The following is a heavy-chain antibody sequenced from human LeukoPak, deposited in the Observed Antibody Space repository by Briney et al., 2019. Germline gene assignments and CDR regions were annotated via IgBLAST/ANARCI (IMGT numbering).Heavy chain of an antibody. CDR1: GGSISSYY. Sequence: PSETLSLTCTDSGGSISSYYWSWIRQPPGKGLEWIGYIYYSGSTNYNPSLKSRVTISVDTSKNQFSLKLSSVTAADTAVYYCARDVAYYDILTGYSQGDWFDPWGQGTLVTVSS. J-gene: IGHJ5*02. V-gene: IGHV4-59*01. CDR2: IYYSGST. D-gene: IGHD3-9*01. CDR3: ARDVAYYDILTGYSQGDWFDP.